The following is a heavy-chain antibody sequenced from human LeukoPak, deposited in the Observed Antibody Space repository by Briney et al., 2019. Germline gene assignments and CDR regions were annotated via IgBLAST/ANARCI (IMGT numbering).Heavy chain of an antibody. J-gene: IGHJ4*02. V-gene: IGHV3-30-3*01. CDR1: GFTFSSYA. D-gene: IGHD6-19*01. CDR3: ADSSGWLTDLDY. Sequence: PGGSLRLSCAAPGFTFSSYAMHWVRQAPGKGLECVAVISYDGSNKYYADSVKGRFTISRDNSKNTLYLQMNSMRAEDTAVYYCADSSGWLTDLDYWGQGTLVTVSS. CDR2: ISYDGSNK.